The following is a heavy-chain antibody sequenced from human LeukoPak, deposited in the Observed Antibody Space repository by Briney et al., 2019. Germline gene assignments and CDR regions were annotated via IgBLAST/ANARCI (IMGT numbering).Heavy chain of an antibody. CDR2: MYSGGST. D-gene: IGHD2-2*01. CDR3: ARDGRSSTNRAT. V-gene: IGHV3-66*02. Sequence: GGSLRLSCAASGFTVSGNFMSWVRQAPGKGLEWGSVMYSGGSTYYADSVEGRFTISRDNSKNTLYLQMDSLRAEDTGVYYCARDGRSSTNRATWGQGTMVTVSS. J-gene: IGHJ3*01. CDR1: GFTVSGNF.